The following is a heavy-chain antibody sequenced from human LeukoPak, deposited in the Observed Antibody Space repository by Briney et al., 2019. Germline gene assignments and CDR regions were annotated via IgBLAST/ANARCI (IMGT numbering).Heavy chain of an antibody. CDR1: GGSFSGYY. CDR3: ARGRGSSWYWEYFQH. CDR2: INHSGST. Sequence: SETLSLTCAVYGGSFSGYYWSWIRQPPGKGLEWIGEINHSGSTNYNPSLKSRVTISVGTSKTQFSLKLSSVTAADTAVYYCARGRGSSWYWEYFQHWGQGTLVTVSS. V-gene: IGHV4-34*01. D-gene: IGHD6-13*01. J-gene: IGHJ1*01.